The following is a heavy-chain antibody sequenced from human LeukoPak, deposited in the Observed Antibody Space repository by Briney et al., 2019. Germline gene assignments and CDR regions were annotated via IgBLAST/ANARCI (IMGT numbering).Heavy chain of an antibody. CDR3: TGYPDIVVVPAAIDWYFDL. CDR2: IYTSGST. V-gene: IGHV4-4*07. J-gene: IGHJ2*01. Sequence: KPSETLSLTCTVSGGSISSYYWSWIRQPAGKGLEWIGRIYTSGSTNYNPSLKSRVTMSVDTSKNQFSLKLSSVTAADTAVYYCTGYPDIVVVPAAIDWYFDLWGRGTLVTVSS. CDR1: GGSISSYY. D-gene: IGHD2-2*01.